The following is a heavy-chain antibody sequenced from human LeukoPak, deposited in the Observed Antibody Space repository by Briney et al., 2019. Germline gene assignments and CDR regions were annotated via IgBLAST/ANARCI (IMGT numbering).Heavy chain of an antibody. CDR2: IYYSGST. D-gene: IGHD6-13*01. Sequence: PSETLSLTCTVSGGSISSYYWSWIRQPPGKGLEWIGYIYYSGSTNYNPSLKSRVTISVDTSKNQFSLKLSSVTAADTAVYYCARDSEGYSSSWVWFDPWGQGTLVTVSS. V-gene: IGHV4-59*01. CDR1: GGSISSYY. J-gene: IGHJ5*02. CDR3: ARDSEGYSSSWVWFDP.